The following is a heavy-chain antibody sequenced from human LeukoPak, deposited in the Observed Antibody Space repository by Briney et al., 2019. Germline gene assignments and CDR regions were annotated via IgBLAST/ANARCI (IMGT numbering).Heavy chain of an antibody. D-gene: IGHD3-10*01. CDR3: SRADYYGSGSPISLDV. Sequence: PGGSLRLSCAASGFTFSDYYMSWVRQAPGKGLEWVGFIRSKTYGETTEYAASVKGRFTISRDDSKSIAYLQMNSLKTGDTAVYYCSRADYYGSGSPISLDVWGKGTTVTVSS. J-gene: IGHJ6*04. V-gene: IGHV3-49*04. CDR2: IRSKTYGETT. CDR1: GFTFSDYY.